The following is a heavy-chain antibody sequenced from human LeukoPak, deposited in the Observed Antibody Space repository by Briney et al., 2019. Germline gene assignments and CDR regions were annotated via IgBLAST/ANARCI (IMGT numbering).Heavy chain of an antibody. CDR2: INGGGSPI. V-gene: IGHV3-48*01. CDR1: GFTFSRDS. D-gene: IGHD2-21*01. J-gene: IGHJ4*02. CDR3: VRDNPRCCGVIPANIDNY. Sequence: GGSLRLSCAASGFTFSRDSMNWVRQAPGKGLEWVSYINGGGSPIFYADSVRGRFTISRDNAKNSLHLQMNSLRAEDTAVYYCVRDNPRCCGVIPANIDNYWGQGTLVTVSS.